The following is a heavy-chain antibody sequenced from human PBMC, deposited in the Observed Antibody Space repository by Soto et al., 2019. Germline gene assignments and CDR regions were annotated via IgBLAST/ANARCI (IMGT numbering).Heavy chain of an antibody. CDR3: AGTGTTDDF. V-gene: IGHV4-30-4*01. Sequence: VQLQGSGPGLLKPSQTLSLTCTVSGASVNTGDYYWSYIRQPPGKGLEWLGYIFYSGDTYYNPSLKSRATISLNTSRNQFSLTLTSVTDADTALYYCAGTGTTDDFWGQGTLVTVSS. J-gene: IGHJ1*01. D-gene: IGHD1-7*01. CDR2: IFYSGDT. CDR1: GASVNTGDYY.